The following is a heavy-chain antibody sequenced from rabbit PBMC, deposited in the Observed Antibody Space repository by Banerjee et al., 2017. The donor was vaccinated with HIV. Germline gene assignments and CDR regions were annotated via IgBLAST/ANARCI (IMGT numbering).Heavy chain of an antibody. CDR2: IGIGYGNT. CDR1: GFSFSSGYY. CDR3: ARTSNGGEGDYWDL. J-gene: IGHJ3*01. D-gene: IGHD5-1*01. Sequence: QEQLEESGGDLVKPGASLTLTCTASGFSFSSGYYMCWVRQAPGKGLEWIACIGIGYGNTYYASWAKGRFTISKTSSTTVTLQMTSLTVADTATYFCARTSNGGEGDYWDLWGQGTLVTVS. V-gene: IGHV1S45*01.